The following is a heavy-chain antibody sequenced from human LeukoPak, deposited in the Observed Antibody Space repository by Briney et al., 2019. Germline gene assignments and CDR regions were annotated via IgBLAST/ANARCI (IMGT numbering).Heavy chain of an antibody. CDR1: GYTFTSYG. Sequence: ASVKVSFKASGYTFTSYGISWVRQAPGQGLEWMGWISAYNGNTNYAQKLQGRVTMTTDTSTSTAYMELRSLRSDDTAVYYCARDLKYYGDYAGGFDPWGQGTLVTVSS. CDR3: ARDLKYYGDYAGGFDP. CDR2: ISAYNGNT. D-gene: IGHD4-17*01. V-gene: IGHV1-18*01. J-gene: IGHJ5*02.